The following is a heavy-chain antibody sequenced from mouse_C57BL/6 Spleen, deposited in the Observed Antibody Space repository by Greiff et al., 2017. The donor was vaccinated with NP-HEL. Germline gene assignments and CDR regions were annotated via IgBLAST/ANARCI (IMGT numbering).Heavy chain of an antibody. CDR1: GYTFTSYW. Sequence: QVRLQQPGAELVRPGSSVKLSCKASGYTFTSYWMHWVKQRPIQGLEWIGNIDPSDSETHYNQKFKDKATLTVDKSSSTAYMQLSSLTSEDSAVYYCARWGSGYWFAYWGQGTLVTVSA. CDR3: ARWGSGYWFAY. CDR2: IDPSDSET. V-gene: IGHV1-52*01. D-gene: IGHD3-2*02. J-gene: IGHJ3*01.